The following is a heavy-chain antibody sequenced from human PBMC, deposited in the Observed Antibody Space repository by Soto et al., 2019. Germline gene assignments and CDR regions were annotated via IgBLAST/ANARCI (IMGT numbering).Heavy chain of an antibody. CDR1: GFTFGDYA. CDR2: IRSKAYGGTT. CDR3: TRDYYDSSGYYYVRDDFDY. J-gene: IGHJ4*02. Sequence: PGGFLRLSCTASGFTFGDYAMSWFRQAPGKGLEWVGFIRSKAYGGTTEYAASVKGRFTISRDDSKSIAYLQMNSLKTEDTAVYYCTRDYYDSSGYYYVRDDFDYWGQGTLVTVSS. D-gene: IGHD3-22*01. V-gene: IGHV3-49*03.